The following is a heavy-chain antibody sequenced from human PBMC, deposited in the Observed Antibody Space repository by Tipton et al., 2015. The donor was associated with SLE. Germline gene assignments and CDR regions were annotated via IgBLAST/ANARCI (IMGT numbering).Heavy chain of an antibody. Sequence: SLRLSCVVSGFTFSGFAIHWVRRAPGKGLEWVSAISGGGGSTYYADFVKGRFSISIDKSKKTLFLQMNSLRVDDTATYYCAKFEKTTDFYLDSWGQGTLVSVSS. CDR1: GFTFSGFA. D-gene: IGHD1/OR15-1a*01. V-gene: IGHV3-23*01. CDR3: AKFEKTTDFYLDS. J-gene: IGHJ4*02. CDR2: ISGGGGST.